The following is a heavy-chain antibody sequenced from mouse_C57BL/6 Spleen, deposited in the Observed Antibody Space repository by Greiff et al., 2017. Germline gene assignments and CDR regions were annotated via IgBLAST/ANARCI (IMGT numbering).Heavy chain of an antibody. J-gene: IGHJ4*01. Sequence: QVQLKESGPELVKPGASVKLSCKASGYTFTSYDINWVKQRPGQGLEWIGWIYPRAGSTKYNEKFKGKATLTVDTSSSTAYMELHSLTSEDSAVYFCARYYDPDYAMDYWGQGTSVTVSS. CDR2: IYPRAGST. D-gene: IGHD2-4*01. CDR1: GYTFTSYD. V-gene: IGHV1-85*01. CDR3: ARYYDPDYAMDY.